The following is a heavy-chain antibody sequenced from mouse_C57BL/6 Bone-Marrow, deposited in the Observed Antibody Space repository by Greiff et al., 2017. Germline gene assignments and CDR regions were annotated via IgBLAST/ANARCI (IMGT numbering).Heavy chain of an antibody. CDR3: ARRGFYFLDY. CDR2: IDPSDSET. Sequence: QVQLQQPGAELVRPGSSVKLSCKASGYTFTSYWMHWVKQRPIQGLEWIGNIDPSDSETHYNQKFKDKATLTVDKSSSTAYMQLSSLTSEDAAVYYGARRGFYFLDYWGQGTTLTVSS. CDR1: GYTFTSYW. D-gene: IGHD1-1*01. J-gene: IGHJ2*01. V-gene: IGHV1-52*01.